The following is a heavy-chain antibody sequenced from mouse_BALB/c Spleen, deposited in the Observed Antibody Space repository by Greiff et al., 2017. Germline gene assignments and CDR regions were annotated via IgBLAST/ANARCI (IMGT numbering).Heavy chain of an antibody. CDR1: GFNIKDTY. D-gene: IGHD2-2*01. J-gene: IGHJ2*01. Sequence: VQLQQSGAELVKPGASVKLSCTASGFNIKDTYMHWVKQRPEQGLEWIGRIDPANGNTKYDPKFQGKATITADTSSNTAYQQLSSLTSEDTAVYYCARGLWLRPIDYWGQGTTLTVSS. CDR3: ARGLWLRPIDY. V-gene: IGHV14-3*02. CDR2: IDPANGNT.